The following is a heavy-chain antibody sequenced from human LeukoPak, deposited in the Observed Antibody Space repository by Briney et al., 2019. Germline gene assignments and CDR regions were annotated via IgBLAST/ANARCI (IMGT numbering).Heavy chain of an antibody. J-gene: IGHJ4*02. V-gene: IGHV4-59*01. CDR1: GGSISSYY. D-gene: IGHD3-3*01. CDR2: IYYSGST. CDR3: ARVGIDYYFDY. Sequence: SETLSLTSTVSGGSISSYYWSWIRQPPGKGLQWIGYIYYSGSTNYNPSLKSRVTISVDTSKNQFSLKLSSVTAADTAVYYCARVGIDYYFDYWGQGTLVTVSS.